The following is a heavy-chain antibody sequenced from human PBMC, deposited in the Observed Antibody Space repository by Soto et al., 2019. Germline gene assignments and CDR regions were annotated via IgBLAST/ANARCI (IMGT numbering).Heavy chain of an antibody. CDR3: ARARDCSGGSCYYFDY. Sequence: SETLSLTCTVSGGSVSSGSYYWSWIRQPPGKGLEWIGYIYYSGSTNYNPSLKSRVTISVDTSKNQFSLKLSSVTAADTAVYYCARARDCSGGSCYYFDYGGQGTLVTVPS. V-gene: IGHV4-61*01. J-gene: IGHJ4*02. CDR1: GGSVSSGSYY. CDR2: IYYSGST. D-gene: IGHD2-15*01.